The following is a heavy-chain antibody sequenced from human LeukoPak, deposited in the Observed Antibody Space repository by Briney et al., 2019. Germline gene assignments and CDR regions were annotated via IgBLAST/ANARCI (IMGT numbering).Heavy chain of an antibody. CDR3: ARRRGAAKPYYYYYYMDV. V-gene: IGHV1-18*01. J-gene: IGHJ6*03. Sequence: ASVKVSCKASGYTFTSYGISWVRQAPGQGLEWMGWISAYNGNTNYAQKLQGRVTMTTDTSTSTAYMELRSLRSDDTAVYYCARRRGAAKPYYYYYYMDVWGKGTTVTVPS. CDR2: ISAYNGNT. CDR1: GYTFTSYG. D-gene: IGHD1-26*01.